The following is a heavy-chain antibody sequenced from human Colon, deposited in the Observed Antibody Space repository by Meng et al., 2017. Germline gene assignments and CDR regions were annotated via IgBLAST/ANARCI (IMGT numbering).Heavy chain of an antibody. D-gene: IGHD1-1*01. CDR2: IYWDDDK. CDR3: ARKGALEPLDY. V-gene: IGHV2-5*02. CDR1: GFSLSNRGVG. Sequence: QLTLKESGPTLVKPTQTLTLTCTFSGFSLSNRGVGVGWIRQPPGKALEWLAVIYWDDDKRYSPSLKTRVTITKDTSKNQVVLTMTNMDPVDTATYYCARKGALEPLDYWGQGTLVTVSS. J-gene: IGHJ4*02.